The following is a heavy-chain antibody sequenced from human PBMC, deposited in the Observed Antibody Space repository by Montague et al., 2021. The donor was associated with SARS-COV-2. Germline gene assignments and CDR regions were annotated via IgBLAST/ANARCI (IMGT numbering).Heavy chain of an antibody. CDR2: IYWDDDK. CDR3: AHKRSGFYYFDY. CDR1: GFSLSTTGVA. D-gene: IGHD2-15*01. V-gene: IGHV2-5*02. Sequence: PALVKPTQTLTLTCNFSGFSLSTTGVAVAWIRQPPGKALECLALIYWDDDKRYSPSLKSRLTITKDTSKNQVVLTMTNMDPVDTATYSCAHKRSGFYYFDYWGQGTLVTVSS. J-gene: IGHJ4*02.